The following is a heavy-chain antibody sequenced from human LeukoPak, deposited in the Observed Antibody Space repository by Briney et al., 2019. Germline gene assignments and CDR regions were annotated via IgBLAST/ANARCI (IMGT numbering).Heavy chain of an antibody. Sequence: ASVKVSCKASGYTFTSYGISWVRQDPGQGLERMGWISAYNGNTNYAQKLQGRVTMTTDTSTSTAYMELRSLRSDDTAVYYCARDSGYDRAFGYWGQGTLVTVSS. J-gene: IGHJ4*02. V-gene: IGHV1-18*01. D-gene: IGHD5-12*01. CDR1: GYTFTSYG. CDR3: ARDSGYDRAFGY. CDR2: ISAYNGNT.